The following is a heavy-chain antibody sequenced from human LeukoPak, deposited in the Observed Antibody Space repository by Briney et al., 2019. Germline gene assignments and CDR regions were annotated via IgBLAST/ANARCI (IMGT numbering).Heavy chain of an antibody. CDR3: AREGDSYGYYYYYYMDV. CDR2: IYYSGST. Sequence: SETLSLTCTVSGGSISSSSYYWGWIRQPPGKGLEWIGSIYYSGSTYYNPSLKSRVTISVDKSKNQFSLKLSSVTAADTAVYYCAREGDSYGYYYYYYMDVWGKGTTVTVSS. V-gene: IGHV4-39*07. D-gene: IGHD5-18*01. J-gene: IGHJ6*03. CDR1: GGSISSSSYY.